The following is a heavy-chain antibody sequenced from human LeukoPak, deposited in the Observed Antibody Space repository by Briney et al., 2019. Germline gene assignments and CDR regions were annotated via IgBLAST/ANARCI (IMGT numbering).Heavy chain of an antibody. J-gene: IGHJ6*03. V-gene: IGHV3-21*01. Sequence: GGSLRLSCAASGFTFSYYSMNWVRQAPGRGLEWVSCISSSSSLIFYSDSVRSRFTISRDNAKNLLYLHMNSLRVEDTAVYYCAKVDRGDYSSSPVPYYNYYMNVWGKGTTVTVSS. CDR1: GFTFSYYS. CDR2: ISSSSSLI. D-gene: IGHD6-13*01. CDR3: AKVDRGDYSSSPVPYYNYYMNV.